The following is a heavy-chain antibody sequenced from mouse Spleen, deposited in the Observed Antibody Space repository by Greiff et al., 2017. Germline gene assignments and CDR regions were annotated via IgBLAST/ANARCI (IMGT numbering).Heavy chain of an antibody. CDR2: IYPSDSET. J-gene: IGHJ2*01. V-gene: IGHV1-61*01. CDR1: GYTFTSYW. CDR3: ARERLDSFDY. Sequence: QVQLQQPGAELVRPGSSVKLSCKASGYTFTSYWMDWVKQRPGQGLEWIGNIYPSDSETHYNQKFKDKATLTVDKSSSTAYMQLSSLTSEDSAVYYCARERLDSFDYWGQGTTLTVSS.